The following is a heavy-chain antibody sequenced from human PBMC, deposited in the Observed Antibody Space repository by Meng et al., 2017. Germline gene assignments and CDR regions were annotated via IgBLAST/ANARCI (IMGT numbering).Heavy chain of an antibody. CDR2: IYYSGST. J-gene: IGHJ5*02. CDR1: GGSVSSGSYY. V-gene: IGHV4-31*01. D-gene: IGHD2-15*01. CDR3: ARDLGNRYCSGGSCSFGWFDP. Sequence: SETLSLTCTVSGGSVSSGSYYWSWIRQPPGKGLEWIGYIYYSGSTYYNPSLKSLVTISVDTSKNQFSLKLSSVTAADTAVYYCARDLGNRYCSGGSCSFGWFDPWGQGTLVTVSS.